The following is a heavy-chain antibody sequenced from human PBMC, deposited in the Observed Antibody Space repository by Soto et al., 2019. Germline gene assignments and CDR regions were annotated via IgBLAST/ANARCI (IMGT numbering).Heavy chain of an antibody. Sequence: SETLSLTCTVSGGSFNNYYLTWIRQPPGKGLEWIGYIYSSGSAGYNPSLKSRVTMLVDTSKNQFSLKLSSVTAADTAVYYCARRSNFYYGFDYWGRGTLVTSPQ. J-gene: IGHJ4*02. V-gene: IGHV4-59*08. D-gene: IGHD3-22*01. CDR2: IYSSGSA. CDR3: ARRSNFYYGFDY. CDR1: GGSFNNYY.